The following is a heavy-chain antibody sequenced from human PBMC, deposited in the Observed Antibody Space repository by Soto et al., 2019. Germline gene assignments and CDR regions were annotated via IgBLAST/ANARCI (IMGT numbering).Heavy chain of an antibody. D-gene: IGHD3-10*01. Sequence: QMQLVQSGAEVKKPGASVKVSCKASGYTFTSYDINWVRQATGQGLEWMGWMNPNSGNTGYAQKFQGRVTMTWNTSISTAYMELSSLRSEDTAVYYCARGRGYYGSGSYPQEADYWGQGTLVTVSS. CDR3: ARGRGYYGSGSYPQEADY. J-gene: IGHJ4*02. CDR2: MNPNSGNT. V-gene: IGHV1-8*01. CDR1: GYTFTSYD.